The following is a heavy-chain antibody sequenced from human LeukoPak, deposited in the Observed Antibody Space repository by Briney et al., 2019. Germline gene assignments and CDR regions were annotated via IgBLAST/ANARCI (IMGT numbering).Heavy chain of an antibody. D-gene: IGHD3-22*01. Sequence: GGSLRLSCAASGFTFSDYYMSSIRQAPGKGLEWVSYISSSGSTIYYADSVKGRFTISRDNAKNSLYLQMNSLRAEDTAVYYCARAADYYDSRPFDYWGQGTLVTVSS. CDR2: ISSSGSTI. V-gene: IGHV3-11*01. CDR3: ARAADYYDSRPFDY. CDR1: GFTFSDYY. J-gene: IGHJ4*02.